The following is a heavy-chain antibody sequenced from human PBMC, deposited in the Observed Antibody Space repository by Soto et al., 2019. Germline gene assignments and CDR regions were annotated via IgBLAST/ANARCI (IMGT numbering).Heavy chain of an antibody. J-gene: IGHJ6*02. D-gene: IGHD2-2*01. Sequence: EVQLLESGGGLGQGGGSLRLSCAASGFTFRSYTMNWVRQAPGKGLAWVSLISARGGSTYYADSVKGRFTISRDNSKNTLYRQMNSLRAEDTGVYYCARDPPNDKTQLDYGMDVWGQGTAVTVSS. CDR3: ARDPPNDKTQLDYGMDV. CDR1: GFTFRSYT. V-gene: IGHV3-23*01. CDR2: ISARGGST.